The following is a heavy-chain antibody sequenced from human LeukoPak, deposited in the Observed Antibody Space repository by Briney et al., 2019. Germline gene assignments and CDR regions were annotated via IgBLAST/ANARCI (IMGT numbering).Heavy chain of an antibody. D-gene: IGHD6-13*01. CDR3: ARGRRGLAAAGRGFSDWFDP. Sequence: PSETLSLTCAVYGGSFSGYYWSWIRQPPGKGLEWIGEINHSGSTNYNPSLKSRVTISVDTSKNQFSLKLSSVTAADTAVYYCARGRRGLAAAGRGFSDWFDPWGQGTLVTVSS. CDR1: GGSFSGYY. J-gene: IGHJ5*02. V-gene: IGHV4-34*01. CDR2: INHSGST.